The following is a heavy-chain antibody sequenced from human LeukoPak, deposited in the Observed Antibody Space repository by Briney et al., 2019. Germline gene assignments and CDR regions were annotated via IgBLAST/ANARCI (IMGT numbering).Heavy chain of an antibody. V-gene: IGHV3-23*01. CDR1: GFTFSSYS. J-gene: IGHJ6*02. CDR2: IRGSGYST. Sequence: PGGSLRLSCAASGFTFSSYSMTWVRQVPGKGLEWVSVIRGSGYSTYYADSVKGRFTISRDNSKNTLYLQTNSLRAEDTAVYYCAKDTPSPGDRWGLDVWGQGTTVTVSS. CDR3: AKDTPSPGDRWGLDV. D-gene: IGHD7-27*01.